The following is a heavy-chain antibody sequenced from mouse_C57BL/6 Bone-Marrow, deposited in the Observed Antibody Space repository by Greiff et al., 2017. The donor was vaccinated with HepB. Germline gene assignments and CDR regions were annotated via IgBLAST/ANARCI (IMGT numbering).Heavy chain of an antibody. CDR2: IYPSDSET. V-gene: IGHV1-52*01. D-gene: IGHD2-1*01. J-gene: IGHJ1*03. CDR3: ARFGNSLYWYFDV. Sequence: QVQLQQPGAELVRPGSSVKLSCKASGYTFTSYWMHWVKQRPRQGLEWIGNIYPSDSETHYNQKFKDKATLTVDKSSSTAYMQLSSLTSEDSAVYYCARFGNSLYWYFDVWGTGTTVTVSS. CDR1: GYTFTSYW.